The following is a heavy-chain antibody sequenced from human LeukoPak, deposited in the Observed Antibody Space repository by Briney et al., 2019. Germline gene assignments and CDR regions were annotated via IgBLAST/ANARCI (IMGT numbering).Heavy chain of an antibody. CDR2: IKSKTDGGTT. D-gene: IGHD3-3*02. J-gene: IGHJ4*02. Sequence: GGSLRLSCAASGFTFSNAWMSWVRQAPGKGLEWVGRIKSKTDGGTTDYAATVKGRFTISRDDSKNTLYLQMNSLKTEDTAVYYCTKTHFWSGYHDYWGQGTLVTVSS. CDR1: GFTFSNAW. V-gene: IGHV3-15*01. CDR3: TKTHFWSGYHDY.